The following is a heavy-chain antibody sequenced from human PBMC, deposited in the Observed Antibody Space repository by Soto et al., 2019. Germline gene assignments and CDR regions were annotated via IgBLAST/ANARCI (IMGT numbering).Heavy chain of an antibody. Sequence: EVQLLESGGGLVQSGGSLRLSCAASGFSFSTYVMSWVRQAPGKGLEWVSVISGGGGATYYADSVKGRFTISRDNSKNTLFLRMSSLRTEDTAVYHCARRVYCVSSSSCSNYFDYWGQGTQVVVSS. CDR3: ARRVYCVSSSSCSNYFDY. CDR1: GFSFSTYV. D-gene: IGHD2-2*01. V-gene: IGHV3-23*01. CDR2: ISGGGGAT. J-gene: IGHJ4*02.